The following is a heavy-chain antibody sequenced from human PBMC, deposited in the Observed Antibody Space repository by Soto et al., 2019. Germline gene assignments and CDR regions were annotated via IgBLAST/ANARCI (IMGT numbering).Heavy chain of an antibody. J-gene: IGHJ4*02. Sequence: QVRLEESGGRVVQPGTSLRLSCAASGFTFSDYAMHWIRQAPGEGLEWVAVISYEGSEIYYSDSVKGRFTISRDNTMNTVYLQMSSVRRDDTSVYYCARTYYDFWSGFSDWGQGALVTVSS. CDR2: ISYEGSEI. CDR1: GFTFSDYA. V-gene: IGHV3-30*04. CDR3: ARTYYDFWSGFSD. D-gene: IGHD3-3*01.